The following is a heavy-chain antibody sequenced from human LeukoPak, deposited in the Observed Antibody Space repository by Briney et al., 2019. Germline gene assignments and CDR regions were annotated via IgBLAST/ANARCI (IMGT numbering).Heavy chain of an antibody. CDR2: ISGSGGST. V-gene: IGHV3-23*01. CDR1: GFTFSSYA. CDR3: AKAQDPYYYDSSGYYYGYDY. J-gene: IGHJ4*02. Sequence: GGSLRLSCAASGFTFSSYAMSWVRQAPGKGLEWVSAISGSGGSTYYADSVKGRFTISRDNSKNTLYLQMNSLRAEDTAVYYCAKAQDPYYYDSSGYYYGYDYWGQGTLVTVSS. D-gene: IGHD3-22*01.